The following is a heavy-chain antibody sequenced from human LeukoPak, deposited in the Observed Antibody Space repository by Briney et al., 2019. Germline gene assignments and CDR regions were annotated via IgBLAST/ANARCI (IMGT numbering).Heavy chain of an antibody. V-gene: IGHV3-7*03. D-gene: IGHD1-14*01. Sequence: PGGSLRLSCVASGFTFRNYWMTWVRQAPGKGLEWVANINQEGNDKYYVDSVKGRFTISRDNTKNSLFVQKNSLRAEDTAVYYCVVTRTRGDHWGQGTLVTVSS. CDR2: INQEGNDK. CDR1: GFTFRNYW. CDR3: VVTRTRGDH. J-gene: IGHJ4*02.